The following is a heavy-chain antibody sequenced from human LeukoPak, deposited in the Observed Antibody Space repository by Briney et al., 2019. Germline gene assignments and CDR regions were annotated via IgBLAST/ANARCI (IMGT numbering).Heavy chain of an antibody. CDR1: GGTFSSYA. CDR3: ARDGDYYDSSGYYCYY. D-gene: IGHD3-22*01. V-gene: IGHV1-69*13. CDR2: IIPIFGTA. J-gene: IGHJ4*02. Sequence: SVKVSCKASGGTFSSYAISWVRQAPGQGLEWMGGIIPIFGTANYAQKFQGRVTITADESTSTAYMELSSLRSEDTAVYYCARDGDYYDSSGYYCYYWGQGTLVTVSS.